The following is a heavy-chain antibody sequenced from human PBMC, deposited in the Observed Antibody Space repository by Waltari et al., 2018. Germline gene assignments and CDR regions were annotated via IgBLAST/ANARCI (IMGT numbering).Heavy chain of an antibody. D-gene: IGHD5-12*01. CDR1: GFTFSSYA. Sequence: EVQLVESGGGLVQPGGSLRLSCAASGFTFSSYAMSWVRQAPGKGLEWVSAISGSGGSTYYSDSVKGRFTISRDNSKNTLYLQMNSLRAEDTAVYYCAARRDGYIHFDYWGQGTLVTVSS. J-gene: IGHJ4*02. V-gene: IGHV3-23*04. CDR2: ISGSGGST. CDR3: AARRDGYIHFDY.